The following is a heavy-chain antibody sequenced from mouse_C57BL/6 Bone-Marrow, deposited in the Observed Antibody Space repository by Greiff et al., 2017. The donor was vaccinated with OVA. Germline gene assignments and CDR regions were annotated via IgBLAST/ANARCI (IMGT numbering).Heavy chain of an antibody. J-gene: IGHJ4*01. CDR2: IDPSDSET. Sequence: QVQLQQPGAELVRPGSSVKLSCKASGYTFTSYWMDWVKQRPGQGLEWIGNIDPSDSETHYNQKFKDKATLTVDKSSSTAYMQLSSLTSEDSAVYYCARENWEDAMDYWGQGTSVTVSS. CDR1: GYTFTSYW. V-gene: IGHV1-61*01. D-gene: IGHD4-1*01. CDR3: ARENWEDAMDY.